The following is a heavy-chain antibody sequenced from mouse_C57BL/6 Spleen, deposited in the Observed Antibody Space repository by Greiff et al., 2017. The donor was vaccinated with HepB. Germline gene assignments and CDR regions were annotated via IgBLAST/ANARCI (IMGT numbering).Heavy chain of an antibody. V-gene: IGHV14-2*01. CDR1: GFNIKDYY. Sequence: EVQLQQSGAELVKPGASVKLSCTASGFNIKDYYMHWVKQRTEQGLEWIGRIDPEDGENKYAPKFQGKATITADTSSNPAYLHLSTLTSEDTAVYYWAGLYAGDYWGQGTSVTVSS. J-gene: IGHJ4*01. CDR2: IDPEDGEN. CDR3: AGLYAGDY.